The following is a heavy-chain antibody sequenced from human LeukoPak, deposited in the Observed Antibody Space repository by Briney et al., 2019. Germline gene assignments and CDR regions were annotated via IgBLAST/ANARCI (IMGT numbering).Heavy chain of an antibody. J-gene: IGHJ4*02. Sequence: GGSLRLSCAASGFTFSSYSMNWVRQAPGKGLEWVSSISSSSSYIYYADSVKGRFTISRDNAKNSLYLQMNSLGAEDTAVYYCARLIGDRTIYDYWGQGTLVTVSS. CDR3: ARLIGDRTIYDY. D-gene: IGHD6-6*01. V-gene: IGHV3-21*01. CDR2: ISSSSSYI. CDR1: GFTFSSYS.